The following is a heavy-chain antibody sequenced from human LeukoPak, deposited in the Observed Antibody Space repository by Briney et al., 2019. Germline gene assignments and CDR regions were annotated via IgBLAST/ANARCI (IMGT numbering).Heavy chain of an antibody. V-gene: IGHV3-66*01. CDR2: IYSGGST. CDR3: AKGGASVTRYVDY. CDR1: EFSVGSNY. Sequence: GGSLRLSCAASEFSVGSNYMTWVRQAPGKGLEWVSLIYSGGSTYYADSVKGRVTISRDNSKNTLYLQMNSLRAEDTAVYYCAKGGASVTRYVDYWGQGTLVTVSS. D-gene: IGHD4-17*01. J-gene: IGHJ4*02.